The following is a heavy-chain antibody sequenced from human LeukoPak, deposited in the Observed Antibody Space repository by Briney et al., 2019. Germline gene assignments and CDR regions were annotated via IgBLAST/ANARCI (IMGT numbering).Heavy chain of an antibody. CDR1: GYTFASYG. V-gene: IGHV1-18*01. J-gene: IGHJ4*02. CDR2: ISAYNGNT. CDR3: ARDSDSSGPSSY. Sequence: RASVKVSCKASGYTFASYGISWVRQAPGQGLEWMGWISAYNGNTNYAQKLQGRVTMTTDTSTSTAYMELRSLRSEDTAVYYCARDSDSSGPSSYWGQGTLVTVSS. D-gene: IGHD6-19*01.